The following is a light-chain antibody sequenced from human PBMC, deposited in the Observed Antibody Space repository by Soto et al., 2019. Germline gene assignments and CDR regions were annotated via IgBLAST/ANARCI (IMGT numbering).Light chain of an antibody. J-gene: IGKJ5*01. CDR3: QEYNNWSPIT. Sequence: EIVMTQSPATLSVSPGERATLSCRASQSVSSNLAWYQQKPGQAPRLLIYGASTRATGIPARFSGSGSGTELTLTISSLQSEDFAVYYCQEYNNWSPITFGQGTRLEIK. V-gene: IGKV3-15*01. CDR2: GAS. CDR1: QSVSSN.